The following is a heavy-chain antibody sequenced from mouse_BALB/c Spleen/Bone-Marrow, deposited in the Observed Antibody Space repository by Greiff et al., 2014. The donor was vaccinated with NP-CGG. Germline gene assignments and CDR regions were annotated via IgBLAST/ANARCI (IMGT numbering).Heavy chain of an antibody. V-gene: IGHV5-6*01. CDR3: ARRGTGTGSYYFDY. CDR1: GFTFSNYG. Sequence: EVQLQQSGGDLVKPGGSLKLSCAASGFTFSNYGMSLVRQTPDKRLEWVATISSVGSYTYYPDSVKGRFTISRDNAKNTLFLQMSSLKSEDTAMYYCARRGTGTGSYYFDYWGQGTTLTVSS. D-gene: IGHD4-1*01. J-gene: IGHJ2*01. CDR2: ISSVGSYT.